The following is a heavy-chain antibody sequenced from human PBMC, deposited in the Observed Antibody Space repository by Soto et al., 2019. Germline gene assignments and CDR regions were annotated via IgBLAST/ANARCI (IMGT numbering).Heavy chain of an antibody. CDR1: GFSLSTSGVG. Sequence: SGPTLVNPTQTLTLTCTFSGFSLSTSGVGVGWIRQPPGKALEWLALIYWDDDKRYSPSLKSRLTITKDTSKNQVVLTMTNMDPVDTGTYYCAHIRLVPAAPLPHYYKYGMDVWGQGTTVTVSS. J-gene: IGHJ6*02. D-gene: IGHD2-2*01. CDR3: AHIRLVPAAPLPHYYKYGMDV. V-gene: IGHV2-5*02. CDR2: IYWDDDK.